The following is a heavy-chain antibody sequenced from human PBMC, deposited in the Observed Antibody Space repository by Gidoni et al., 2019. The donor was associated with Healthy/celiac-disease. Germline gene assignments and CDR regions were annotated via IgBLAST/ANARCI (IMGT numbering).Heavy chain of an antibody. CDR3: ARDRAIAARHSGAFDI. CDR2: ISSSSSSI. V-gene: IGHV3-21*01. CDR1: GVTFSSYS. Sequence: EVQLVESGGGLVKTGGSLRLSCAASGVTFSSYSMNWVRHAPGKVLEGVSSISSSSSSIYYADSVKGRFTISRDNAKNSLYLQMNSLRAEDTAVYYCARDRAIAARHSGAFDIWGQGTMVTVSS. J-gene: IGHJ3*02. D-gene: IGHD6-6*01.